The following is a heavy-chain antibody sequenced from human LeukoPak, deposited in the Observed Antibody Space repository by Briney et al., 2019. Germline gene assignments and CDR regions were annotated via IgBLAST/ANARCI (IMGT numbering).Heavy chain of an antibody. Sequence: GASVKVSCKASAYTFTSYDITWVRQAPGQGLEWMGWISPYNGNTNYAQNLQGRVTMTTDTSTNTAYVELKSLRSDDTAVYYCARTPGQQWLRNTFDIWGQGTMVTVSS. CDR1: AYTFTSYD. J-gene: IGHJ3*02. V-gene: IGHV1-18*01. CDR3: ARTPGQQWLRNTFDI. CDR2: ISPYNGNT. D-gene: IGHD6-19*01.